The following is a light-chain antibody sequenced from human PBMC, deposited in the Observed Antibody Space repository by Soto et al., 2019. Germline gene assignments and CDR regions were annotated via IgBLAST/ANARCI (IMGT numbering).Light chain of an antibody. CDR1: SSNIGSKS. J-gene: IGLJ2*01. CDR3: AAWDDSLNVLV. CDR2: SNN. V-gene: IGLV1-44*01. Sequence: QSVLTQPPSVSGTPRQRVTISCSGSSSNIGSKSVSWYQHLPQTAPKLLIYSNNQWPSGVPDRFSGSKSGTSASLAISGLQSDDETQYYCAAWDDSLNVLVFGGGTKLTVL.